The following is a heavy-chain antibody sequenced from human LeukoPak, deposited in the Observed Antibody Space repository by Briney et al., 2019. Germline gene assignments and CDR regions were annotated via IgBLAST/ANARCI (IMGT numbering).Heavy chain of an antibody. Sequence: ASVKVSCKASGYTFSTYGISWVRQAPGQGLEWMGWISVYKGNTYYAQKLQGRVTMTTDTSTSTAYMELRSLRSDDTAIYYCARDLYYYGSGSYYDVFDVWGHGTMVTVSS. CDR1: GYTFSTYG. V-gene: IGHV1-18*01. CDR2: ISVYKGNT. D-gene: IGHD3-10*01. CDR3: ARDLYYYGSGSYYDVFDV. J-gene: IGHJ3*01.